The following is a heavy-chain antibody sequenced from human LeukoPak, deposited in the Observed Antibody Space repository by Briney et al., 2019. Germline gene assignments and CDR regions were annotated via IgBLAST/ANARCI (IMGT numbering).Heavy chain of an antibody. V-gene: IGHV1-18*01. CDR2: INTFNGNT. CDR1: GYTFTTYG. CDR3: ARVILGHMANWFDP. J-gene: IGHJ5*02. Sequence: GASVKVSCKASGYTFTTYGISWVRQAPGQGLEWMGWINTFNGNTNYAQKLQGRVTLTTDTSTSTAYMELRSLRSDDTAVYYCARVILGHMANWFDPWGQGTLVTVSS. D-gene: IGHD2-21*01.